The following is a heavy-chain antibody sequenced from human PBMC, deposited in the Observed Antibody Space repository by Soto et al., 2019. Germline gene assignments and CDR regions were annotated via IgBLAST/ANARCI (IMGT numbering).Heavy chain of an antibody. J-gene: IGHJ3*02. CDR3: ARADTSGAWRYTPFDAFDI. CDR1: GGPINNHY. D-gene: IGHD3-16*02. CDR2: ISDTGTT. Sequence: QVRLQESGPGPVKPSETLSLTCTVSGGPINNHYWNWIRQTPEKGLEWKGYISDTGTTTYNPALGRRVTISAGTSVNRVSLKLRSVTAADTALYYCARADTSGAWRYTPFDAFDIWGQGAVITVSS. V-gene: IGHV4-59*11.